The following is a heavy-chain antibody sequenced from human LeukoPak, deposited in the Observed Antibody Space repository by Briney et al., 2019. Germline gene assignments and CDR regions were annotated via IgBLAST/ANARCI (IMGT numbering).Heavy chain of an antibody. CDR1: GFTVSSNY. V-gene: IGHV3-66*01. D-gene: IGHD2-15*01. CDR3: ARDPVAATGAFDV. J-gene: IGHJ3*01. CDR2: IYGGDIT. Sequence: GGSLRLSCAASGFTVSSNYMNWVRQAPGKGLEWIAVIYGGDITYHADSMKDRFTPSRDNSNNTLYLQMNGLRVEDTAVYYCARDPVAATGAFDVWGQGTMVIVSS.